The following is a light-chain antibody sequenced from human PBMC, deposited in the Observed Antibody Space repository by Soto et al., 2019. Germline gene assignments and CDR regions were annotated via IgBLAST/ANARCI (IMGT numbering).Light chain of an antibody. J-gene: IGKJ1*01. CDR2: AAS. CDR1: QSISSY. CDR3: QQSYSTPPLT. Sequence: DIHMTQSPSSLSASVGDRVTITCRASQSISSYLNWYQQKPGKAPKLLIYAASSLQSGVPSRFSSSVSGTDFTLTIISMQPEVFSTYYCQQSYSTPPLTFGQGTELEIK. V-gene: IGKV1-39*01.